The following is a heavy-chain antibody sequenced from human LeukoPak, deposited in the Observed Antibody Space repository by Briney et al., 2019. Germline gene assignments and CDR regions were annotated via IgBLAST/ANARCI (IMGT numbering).Heavy chain of an antibody. CDR1: GGSFSSYA. CDR3: AGQNSSSPAY. J-gene: IGHJ4*02. CDR2: IIPMFNTA. V-gene: IGHV1-69*13. D-gene: IGHD6-6*01. Sequence: SVKVSCKASGGSFSSYAINWVRQAPGQGLEWMGGIIPMFNTANYVQKFQGRVTITADESTSTAYMELSSLRSDDTAVYYCAGQNSSSPAYWGQGTPVTVSS.